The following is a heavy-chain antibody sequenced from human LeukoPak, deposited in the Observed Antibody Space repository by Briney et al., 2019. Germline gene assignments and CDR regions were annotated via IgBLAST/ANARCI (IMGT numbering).Heavy chain of an antibody. CDR3: ARVTTRDSSGWYYSWYFDL. CDR2: INHSGST. V-gene: IGHV4-34*01. Sequence: SETLSLTCAVYGGSFSGYYWSWIRQPPGKGLEWIGEINHSGSTNYNPSLKSRVTISVDTSKNQFSLKLSSVTAADTAVYYCARVTTRDSSGWYYSWYFDLWGRGTLVTVSS. D-gene: IGHD6-19*01. CDR1: GGSFSGYY. J-gene: IGHJ2*01.